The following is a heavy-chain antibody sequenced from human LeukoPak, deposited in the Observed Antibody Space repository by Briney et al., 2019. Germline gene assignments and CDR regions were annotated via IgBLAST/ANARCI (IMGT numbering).Heavy chain of an antibody. CDR3: ARSHSSGWVDY. V-gene: IGHV4-39*01. J-gene: IGHJ4*02. CDR1: GGSITSSNYY. Sequence: SETLSLTCTVSGGSITSSNYYWGWIRQPPGKGLEWIGSTYQSGSTYYNSSLKSRVTLSADTSKNQFSLNLTSVTAADTAVYYCARSHSSGWVDYWGQGTLVTVSS. D-gene: IGHD6-25*01. CDR2: TYQSGST.